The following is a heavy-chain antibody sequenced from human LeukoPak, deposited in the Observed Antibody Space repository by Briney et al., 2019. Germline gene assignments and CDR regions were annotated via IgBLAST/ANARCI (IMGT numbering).Heavy chain of an antibody. Sequence: GGSLRLSCAASGFTFSSYSMNWVRQAPGKGLEWVSSISRSSNYKYYADSVKGRFTISRDNAKNSLYLQMNSLRAEDTALYYRASSRYDSSGYYGIIGYWGQGTLVTVSS. CDR3: ASSRYDSSGYYGIIGY. D-gene: IGHD3-22*01. J-gene: IGHJ4*02. CDR2: ISRSSNYK. CDR1: GFTFSSYS. V-gene: IGHV3-21*01.